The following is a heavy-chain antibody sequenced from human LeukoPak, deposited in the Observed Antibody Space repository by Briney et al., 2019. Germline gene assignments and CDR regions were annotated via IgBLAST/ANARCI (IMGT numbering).Heavy chain of an antibody. Sequence: SETLSLTCAVYGGSFSGYYWSWIRQPPGKGLEWIGEINHSGSTNYNPSLKSRVTISVDTSKNQFSLKLSSVTAEDTAVYYCARDAKDGSAAGPAAFDYWGQGTLVTVSS. V-gene: IGHV4-34*01. CDR1: GGSFSGYY. J-gene: IGHJ4*02. CDR2: INHSGST. D-gene: IGHD6-13*01. CDR3: ARDAKDGSAAGPAAFDY.